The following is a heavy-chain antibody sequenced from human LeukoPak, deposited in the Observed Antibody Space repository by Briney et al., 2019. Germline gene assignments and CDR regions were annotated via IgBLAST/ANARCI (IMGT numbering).Heavy chain of an antibody. CDR1: GFTFDDYG. Sequence: PGGSLRLSCAASGFTFDDYGMSWVRQAPGKGLEWVSSISSSSSYIYYADSVKGRFTISRDNAKNSLYLQMNSLRAEDTAVYYCANAACSSTSCLDYWGQGTLVTVSS. CDR3: ANAACSSTSCLDY. D-gene: IGHD2-2*01. CDR2: ISSSSSYI. J-gene: IGHJ4*02. V-gene: IGHV3-21*01.